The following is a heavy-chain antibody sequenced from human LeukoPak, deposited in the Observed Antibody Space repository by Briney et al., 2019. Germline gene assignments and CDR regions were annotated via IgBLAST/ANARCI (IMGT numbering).Heavy chain of an antibody. CDR3: ARTNYYDSTGYPSGAFDI. J-gene: IGHJ3*02. Sequence: GESLKISCQGSGYSFISYWIGWVRQMPGKGLEWMGIIYPGDSDTKYSPSLQGQVTISADKSTTTAYLQWSSLKASDTAMYYCARTNYYDSTGYPSGAFDIWGQGTMVTVSS. V-gene: IGHV5-51*01. CDR1: GYSFISYW. D-gene: IGHD3-22*01. CDR2: IYPGDSDT.